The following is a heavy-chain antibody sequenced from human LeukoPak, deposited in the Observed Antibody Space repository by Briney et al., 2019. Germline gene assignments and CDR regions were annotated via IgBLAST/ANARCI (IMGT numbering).Heavy chain of an antibody. V-gene: IGHV1-69*13. CDR1: GGTFSSYA. CDR2: IIPIFGTA. Sequence: AASVKVSCKASGGTFSSYAISWVRQAPGQGLEGMGGIIPIFGTANYAQKFQGRVTITADESTSTAYMELSSLRSEDTAVYYCARPVTTGQGAFDIWGQGTMVTVSS. CDR3: ARPVTTGQGAFDI. D-gene: IGHD1-14*01. J-gene: IGHJ3*02.